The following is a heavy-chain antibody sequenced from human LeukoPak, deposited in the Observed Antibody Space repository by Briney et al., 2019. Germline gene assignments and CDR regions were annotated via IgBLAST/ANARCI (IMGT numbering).Heavy chain of an antibody. Sequence: PGGSLRLSRAASRFTFSSYDMNWVRQAPGKGLEWVPYISSRGSTIHYADSVKGRFTISRDNAKNSLYLQMNSLRAEDTAVYYCARGWPLHDWWGQGTLVTVSS. J-gene: IGHJ4*02. CDR2: ISSRGSTI. CDR3: ARGWPLHDW. CDR1: RFTFSSYD. D-gene: IGHD4-11*01. V-gene: IGHV3-48*03.